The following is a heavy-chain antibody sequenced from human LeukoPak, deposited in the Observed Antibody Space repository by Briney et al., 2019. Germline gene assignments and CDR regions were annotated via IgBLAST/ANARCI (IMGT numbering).Heavy chain of an antibody. J-gene: IGHJ4*02. CDR2: IYHSGST. Sequence: KPSETLSLTCAVSGYSISSGYYWGWIRQPPGKGLEWIGSIYHSGSTYYNPSLKSRVTISVDTSKNQFSLKLSSVTAADTAVYYCARVYYDFWSGYPISGFDYWGQGTLVTVSS. CDR3: ARVYYDFWSGYPISGFDY. D-gene: IGHD3-3*01. CDR1: GYSISSGYY. V-gene: IGHV4-38-2*01.